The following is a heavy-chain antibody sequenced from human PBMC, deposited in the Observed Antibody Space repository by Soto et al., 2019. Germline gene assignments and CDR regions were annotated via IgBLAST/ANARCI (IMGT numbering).Heavy chain of an antibody. CDR2: IKQDGSEK. V-gene: IGHV3-7*04. CDR1: GFTFSNYW. Sequence: PGGSLRLSCAVSGFTFSNYWMSWVRQAPGKGLEWVANIKQDGSEKNYVDSVEGRFTISRDNAKNSLYLQMNSLRAEDTAVYYCVRSRYLEYWGQGTLVTVSS. CDR3: VRSRYLEY. J-gene: IGHJ4*02. D-gene: IGHD1-20*01.